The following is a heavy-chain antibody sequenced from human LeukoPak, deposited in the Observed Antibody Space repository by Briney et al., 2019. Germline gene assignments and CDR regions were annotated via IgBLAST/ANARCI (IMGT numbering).Heavy chain of an antibody. CDR2: IRYDGSNT. Sequence: GTSLRLSCAASVITFSTFGMHWVRQAPGKGLEWVAFIRYDGSNTYYADSVKGRFTISRDNSKNTLYLQMNSLRVEDTAVYYCARDGTQTAGPFDPWGQGTLVTVSS. V-gene: IGHV3-33*01. D-gene: IGHD1/OR15-1a*01. CDR3: ARDGTQTAGPFDP. J-gene: IGHJ5*02. CDR1: VITFSTFG.